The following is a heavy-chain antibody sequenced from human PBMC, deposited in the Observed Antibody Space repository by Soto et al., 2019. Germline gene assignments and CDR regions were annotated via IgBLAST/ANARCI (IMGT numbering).Heavy chain of an antibody. J-gene: IGHJ4*02. Sequence: ALVKVSCKASGYTFTSYGISWVRQAPGQGLEWMGWISAYNGNTNYAQKLQGRVTMTTDTSTSTAYMELRSLRSDDTAVYYCARDGRQLWPYYFDYWGQGTLVTSPQ. V-gene: IGHV1-18*04. D-gene: IGHD5-18*01. CDR3: ARDGRQLWPYYFDY. CDR1: GYTFTSYG. CDR2: ISAYNGNT.